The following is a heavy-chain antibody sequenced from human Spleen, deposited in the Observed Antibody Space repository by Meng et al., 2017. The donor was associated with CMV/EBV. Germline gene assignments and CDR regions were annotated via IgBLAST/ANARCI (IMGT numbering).Heavy chain of an antibody. CDR3: LSTIRDAFDI. Sequence: ESLKISCTVSGGSISSYYWSWNRQPPGKGLEWIGYIYYSGSTNYNPSLKSRVTISVDTSKNQFSLKLSSVTAADTAVYYCLSTIRDAFDIWGQGTMVTVSS. CDR1: GGSISSYY. D-gene: IGHD5/OR15-5a*01. CDR2: IYYSGST. J-gene: IGHJ3*02. V-gene: IGHV4-59*12.